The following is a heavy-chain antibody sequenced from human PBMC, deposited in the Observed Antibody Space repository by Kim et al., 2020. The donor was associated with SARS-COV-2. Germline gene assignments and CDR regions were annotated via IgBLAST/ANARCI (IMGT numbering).Heavy chain of an antibody. V-gene: IGHV3-66*01. CDR3: ARNTLYPYRYSSSWYDESSMDV. CDR2: IYSGGST. J-gene: IGHJ6*02. CDR1: GFTVSSNY. Sequence: GGSLRLSCAASGFTVSSNYMSWVRQAPGKGLEWVSVIYSGGSTYYADSVKGRFTISRDNSKNTLYLQMNSLRAEDTAVYYCARNTLYPYRYSSSWYDESSMDVWGQGTTVTVS. D-gene: IGHD6-13*01.